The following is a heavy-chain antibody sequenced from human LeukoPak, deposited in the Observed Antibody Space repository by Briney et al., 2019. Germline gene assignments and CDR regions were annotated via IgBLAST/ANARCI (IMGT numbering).Heavy chain of an antibody. Sequence: ASVKVSXKASGYTFTGYYMHWVRQAPGQGLEWMGRINPNSGGTNYAQKFQGRVTMTRDTSISTAYMELSRLRSDDTAVYYCARVVGYDFWSGYYFDYWGQGTLVTVSS. CDR2: INPNSGGT. D-gene: IGHD3-3*01. V-gene: IGHV1-2*06. CDR3: ARVVGYDFWSGYYFDY. J-gene: IGHJ4*02. CDR1: GYTFTGYY.